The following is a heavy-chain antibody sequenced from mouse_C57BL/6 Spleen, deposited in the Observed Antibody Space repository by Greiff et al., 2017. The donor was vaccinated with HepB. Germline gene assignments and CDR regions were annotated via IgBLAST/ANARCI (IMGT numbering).Heavy chain of an antibody. CDR2: IYPRDGST. CDR3: ARSMGYSKDYAMDY. J-gene: IGHJ4*01. Sequence: VQLQQSGPELVKPGASVKLSCKASGYTFTSYDINWVKQRPGQGLEWIGWIYPRDGSTKYKEKFKGKATLTVDTSSSTAYMELHSLTSEDSAVYFCARSMGYSKDYAMDYWGQGTSVTVSS. D-gene: IGHD2-5*01. V-gene: IGHV1-85*01. CDR1: GYTFTSYD.